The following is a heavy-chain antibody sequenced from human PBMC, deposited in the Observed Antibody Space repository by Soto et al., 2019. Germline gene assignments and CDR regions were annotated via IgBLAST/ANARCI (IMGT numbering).Heavy chain of an antibody. CDR1: GYTFTGYY. CDR2: INPNNGGT. J-gene: IGHJ6*02. Sequence: ASVKVSCKASGYTFTGYYMHWVRQAPGQGLEWMGWINPNNGGTNYAQKFQGWVTMTRDTSISTAYMELSRLTSDDTAVYYCAREMSPGTVSYYYYYYGMDVWGRGTAVTVSS. D-gene: IGHD1-7*01. V-gene: IGHV1-2*04. CDR3: AREMSPGTVSYYYYYYGMDV.